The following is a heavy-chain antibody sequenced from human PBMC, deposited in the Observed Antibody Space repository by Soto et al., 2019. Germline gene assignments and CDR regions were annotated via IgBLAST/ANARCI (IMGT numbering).Heavy chain of an antibody. V-gene: IGHV1-69*01. D-gene: IGHD3-22*01. CDR1: GGTFSSYA. J-gene: IGHJ4*02. CDR2: IIPIFGTA. CDR3: ARGVQYYYDSSGYLDY. Sequence: QVQLVQSGAEVKKPGSSVKVSCKASGGTFSSYAISWVRQAPGQGLEWMGGIIPIFGTANYAQKFQGRVTDTADDSTSTAYMELSSLRSEDTAVYYCARGVQYYYDSSGYLDYWGQGTLVTVSS.